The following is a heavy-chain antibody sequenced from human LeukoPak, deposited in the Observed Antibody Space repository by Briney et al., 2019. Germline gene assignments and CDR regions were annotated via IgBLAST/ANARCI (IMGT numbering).Heavy chain of an antibody. D-gene: IGHD5-24*01. Sequence: GGSLRLSCAASGFTFSNYGMHWVRQAPGKGLEWVAVISYGGSNKNYADSVKGRFTISRDNSKNTLYLQMNSLRVEDTAVYYCAKSREMATIDDYFDYWGQGTLVTVSS. J-gene: IGHJ4*02. CDR2: ISYGGSNK. CDR1: GFTFSNYG. CDR3: AKSREMATIDDYFDY. V-gene: IGHV3-30*18.